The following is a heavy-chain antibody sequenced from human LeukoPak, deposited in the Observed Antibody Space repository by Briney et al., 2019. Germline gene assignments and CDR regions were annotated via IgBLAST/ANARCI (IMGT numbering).Heavy chain of an antibody. Sequence: SETLSLTCTVSGGSISSYYWSWIRQPPGKGLEWIGYIYYSGSTNYNPSLKSRVTISVDTSKNQFSLKLSSVTAADTAVYYCARLKWELLSKYFDYWGQGTLVTVSS. CDR3: ARLKWELLSKYFDY. D-gene: IGHD1-26*01. CDR1: GGSISSYY. J-gene: IGHJ4*02. V-gene: IGHV4-59*01. CDR2: IYYSGST.